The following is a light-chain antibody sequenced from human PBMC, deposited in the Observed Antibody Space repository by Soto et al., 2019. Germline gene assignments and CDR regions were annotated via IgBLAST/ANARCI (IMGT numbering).Light chain of an antibody. V-gene: IGKV2-24*01. CDR1: QSILHSDGHTY. J-gene: IGKJ2*01. CDR2: LIS. Sequence: EIVMTQAPLSSPVTLGQPAAISCRSSQSILHSDGHTYLSWLHQRPGQSPRLRIYLISNRFSGVPDRFSGSGAGTDFTLRISRVEAEDVGVYYCMQSPQLRSFGQGTKLEIK. CDR3: MQSPQLRS.